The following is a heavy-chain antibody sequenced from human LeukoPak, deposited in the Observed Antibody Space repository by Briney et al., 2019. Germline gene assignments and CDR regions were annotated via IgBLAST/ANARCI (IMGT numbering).Heavy chain of an antibody. Sequence: SETLSLTCTVSGGSISSYYWSWIRQPAGKGLEWIGRIYTSGSTNYNPSLKGRVTISVDKSKNQFSLKLSSVTAADTAVYYCAREGYSSSWYYFDYWGQGTLVIVSS. D-gene: IGHD6-13*01. CDR1: GGSISSYY. CDR2: IYTSGST. J-gene: IGHJ4*02. CDR3: AREGYSSSWYYFDY. V-gene: IGHV4-4*07.